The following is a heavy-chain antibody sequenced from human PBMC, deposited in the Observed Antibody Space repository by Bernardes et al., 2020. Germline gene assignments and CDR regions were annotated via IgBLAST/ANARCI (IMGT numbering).Heavy chain of an antibody. CDR1: GFIFTNYA. D-gene: IGHD2-2*01. CDR2: VSGCDSST. V-gene: IGHV3-23*01. CDR3: VKGHGVGSWLVEK. J-gene: IGHJ4*02. Sequence: GGSLRLSCAASGFIFTNYAMNWVRQAPGKGPEWVAGVSGCDSSTYYADSVKGRFTISRDNSKNTLYLQMNSLGAEDAAVYHCVKGHGVGSWLVEKWGQGTLVTGSS.